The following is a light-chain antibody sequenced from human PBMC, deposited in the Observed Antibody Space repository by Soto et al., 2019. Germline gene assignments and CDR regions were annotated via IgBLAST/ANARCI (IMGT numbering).Light chain of an antibody. V-gene: IGKV1-5*03. CDR2: KAS. Sequence: DIPMTQSPSTLSASVGDRVTITCRASQSIGTWLAWYQQKPGKAPNLLIYKASTLESGVPSRFSGRGSGTEFTLTISSLQPDDFATYYCQQYNTYSTFGQGTKVEIK. J-gene: IGKJ1*01. CDR1: QSIGTW. CDR3: QQYNTYST.